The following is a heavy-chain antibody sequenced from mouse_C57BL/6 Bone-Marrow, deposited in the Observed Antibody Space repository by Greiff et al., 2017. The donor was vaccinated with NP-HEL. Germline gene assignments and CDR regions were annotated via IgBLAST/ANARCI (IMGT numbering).Heavy chain of an antibody. CDR3: ARNKAYYYGSSPWFAD. CDR1: GFSLTSYG. CDR2: IWSGGST. J-gene: IGHJ3*01. V-gene: IGHV2-2*01. Sequence: VKVEESGPGLVQPSQCLSITCTVSGFSLTSYGVHWVRQSPGKGLEWLGVIWSGGSTDYNAAFISRLSISKDNTNSQVFFKMNSLQADDTAIYYCARNKAYYYGSSPWFADWGQGTLVTVSA. D-gene: IGHD1-1*01.